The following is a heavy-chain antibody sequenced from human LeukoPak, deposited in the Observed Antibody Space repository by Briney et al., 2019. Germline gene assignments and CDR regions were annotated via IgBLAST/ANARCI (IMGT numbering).Heavy chain of an antibody. V-gene: IGHV3-30-3*01. J-gene: IGHJ5*02. D-gene: IGHD6-25*01. Sequence: PGRSLRLSCAASGFTFSSYAMHWVRQAPGKGLEWVAVISYDGSNKYYADSVKGRFTISRDNSKNTLYLQMNSLRAEDTAVYYCAKDNPGYHANWFDPWGQGTRVTVSS. CDR2: ISYDGSNK. CDR3: AKDNPGYHANWFDP. CDR1: GFTFSSYA.